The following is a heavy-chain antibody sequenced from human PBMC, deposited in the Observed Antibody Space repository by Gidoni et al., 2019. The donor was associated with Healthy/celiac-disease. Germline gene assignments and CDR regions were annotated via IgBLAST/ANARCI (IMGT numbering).Heavy chain of an antibody. CDR2: ISSSGSTI. J-gene: IGHJ6*02. CDR3: ARDLDDSSSWYDPGHYYGMDV. Sequence: QVQLVESGGGLVKPGGSLRFSCAASGFTFTDYYMSWIRQAPGKGLEWVSYISSSGSTIYYADSVKGRFTISRDNAKNSLYLQMNSLRAEDTAVYYCARDLDDSSSWYDPGHYYGMDVWGQGTTVTVSS. D-gene: IGHD6-13*01. V-gene: IGHV3-11*01. CDR1: GFTFTDYY.